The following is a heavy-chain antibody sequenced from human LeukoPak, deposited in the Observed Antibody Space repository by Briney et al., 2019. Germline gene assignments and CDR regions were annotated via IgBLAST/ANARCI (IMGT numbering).Heavy chain of an antibody. CDR3: ARDSPYYDFWSGYFWGGDWFDP. CDR1: GGSFSGYY. Sequence: PSETLSLTCAVYGGSFSGYYWSWIRQPPGKGLEWIGEINHSGSTNYNPASMSRVTISADTSKNQFSLKLSSVTAADTAVYYCARDSPYYDFWSGYFWGGDWFDPWGQGTLVTVSS. V-gene: IGHV4-34*01. J-gene: IGHJ5*02. D-gene: IGHD3-3*01. CDR2: INHSGST.